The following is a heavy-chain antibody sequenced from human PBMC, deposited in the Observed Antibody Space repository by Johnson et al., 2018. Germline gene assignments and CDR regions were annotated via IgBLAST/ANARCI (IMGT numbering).Heavy chain of an antibody. CDR2: ISSSSSYI. D-gene: IGHD6-13*01. CDR3: ARGGSTLFYNFSYMGV. J-gene: IGHJ6*03. Sequence: VQLVQSGGGLVKPGGSLRLSCAASGFTFSSYSMNWVRQAPGKGLEWVSSISSSSSYIYYADSVKGRFTISRDNAKNSLYLQMNSLRAEDTAVYYCARGGSTLFYNFSYMGVWGRGTSVTVSS. V-gene: IGHV3-21*01. CDR1: GFTFSSYS.